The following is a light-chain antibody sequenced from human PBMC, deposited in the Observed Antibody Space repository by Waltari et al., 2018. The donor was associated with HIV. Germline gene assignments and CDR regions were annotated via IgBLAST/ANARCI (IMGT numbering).Light chain of an antibody. CDR3: GTWDSSLSAFV. J-gene: IGLJ1*01. V-gene: IGLV1-51*01. Sequence: QSVLTQPPSVSAAPGQRVTISCSGSSSNIGNNYVSWYQQLPRTAPKLLIYDNNKGPSGVPDRFSASKSGTSATLAITGLQTGDETDYYCGTWDSSLSAFVFGTGTTVTVL. CDR1: SSNIGNNY. CDR2: DNN.